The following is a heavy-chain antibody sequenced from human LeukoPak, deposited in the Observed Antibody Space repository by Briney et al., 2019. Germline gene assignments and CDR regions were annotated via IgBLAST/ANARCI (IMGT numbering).Heavy chain of an antibody. D-gene: IGHD6-13*01. CDR2: INAGNGNT. J-gene: IGHJ3*02. Sequence: ASVKVSCKASGYTFTSYAMHWVRQAPGQRLEWMGWINAGNGNTKYSQKFQGRVTITRDTSASTAYMELSSLRSEDTAVYYSARDLSWTALNAFDIWGQGTMVTVSS. V-gene: IGHV1-3*01. CDR3: ARDLSWTALNAFDI. CDR1: GYTFTSYA.